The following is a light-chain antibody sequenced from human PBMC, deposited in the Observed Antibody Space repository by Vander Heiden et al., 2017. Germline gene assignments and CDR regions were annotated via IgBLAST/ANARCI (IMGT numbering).Light chain of an antibody. CDR3: QQSFTTPLT. V-gene: IGKV1-39*01. CDR2: AAS. CDR1: QYISNY. J-gene: IGKJ4*01. Sequence: DIQMTQSPSSLSASVGDRVTITCRASQYISNYLKWYQQKPGKAHKLLIYAASNLQSGVPSRFSGSGSGTDFTLTISSLQPEDFATYYCQQSFTTPLTFGGGTKVEIK.